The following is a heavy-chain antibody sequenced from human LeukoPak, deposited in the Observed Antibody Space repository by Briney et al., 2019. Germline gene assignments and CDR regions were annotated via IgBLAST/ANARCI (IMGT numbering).Heavy chain of an antibody. J-gene: IGHJ6*02. V-gene: IGHV1-69*01. D-gene: IGHD3-3*01. CDR1: GFTFSSYW. CDR2: IIPIFGTA. Sequence: PGGSLRLSCAASGFTFSSYWMSWVRQAPGQGLEWMGGIIPIFGTANYAQKFQGRVTITADESTSTAYMELSSLRSEDTAVYYCARVPLSITIFGVVTPQNYYYGMDVWGQGTTVTVSS. CDR3: ARVPLSITIFGVVTPQNYYYGMDV.